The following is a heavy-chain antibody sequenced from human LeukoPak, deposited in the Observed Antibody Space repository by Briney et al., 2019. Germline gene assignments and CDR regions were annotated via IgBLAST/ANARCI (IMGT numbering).Heavy chain of an antibody. J-gene: IGHJ4*02. CDR1: GFIFGSHT. V-gene: IGHV3-48*01. Sequence: PGGSLRLSCAASGFIFGSHTMNWVRQAPGKGLEWVSYITGSISTIHYADSVKGRFTISRDNAKNSVYLQMNSLRLEDTAVYYCARTGLGMYSFDYWGRGTLVTVSS. CDR2: ITGSISTI. D-gene: IGHD3/OR15-3a*01. CDR3: ARTGLGMYSFDY.